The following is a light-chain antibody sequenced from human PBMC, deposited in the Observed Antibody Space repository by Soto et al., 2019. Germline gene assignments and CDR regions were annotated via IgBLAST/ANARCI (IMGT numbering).Light chain of an antibody. J-gene: IGLJ2*01. Sequence: QPVLTQPPSVSGAPGQRVTISCTGSSPNIGAGYDVHWYQQLPGRAPKLLIYGNTNRPSGVPDRFSGSKSGTSASLAITGLQAEDEADYYCLSFDSSLSVVFGGGTKLTVL. CDR3: LSFDSSLSVV. CDR1: SPNIGAGYD. CDR2: GNT. V-gene: IGLV1-40*01.